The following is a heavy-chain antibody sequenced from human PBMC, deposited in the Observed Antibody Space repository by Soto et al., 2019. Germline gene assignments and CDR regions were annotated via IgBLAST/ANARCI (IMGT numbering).Heavy chain of an antibody. CDR2: INHSGST. V-gene: IGHV4-34*01. J-gene: IGHJ4*02. CDR1: GGSFSGYY. Sequence: QVQLQQWGAGLLKPSETLSLTCAVYGGSFSGYYWRWIRQPPGKGLEWIGEINHSGSTNYNPSLKSRVTISVDTSKNQFSLKLSSVTAADTAVYYCAIAGRSLLRYNFDYWSQGTLVTVSS. CDR3: AIAGRSLLRYNFDY. D-gene: IGHD2-15*01.